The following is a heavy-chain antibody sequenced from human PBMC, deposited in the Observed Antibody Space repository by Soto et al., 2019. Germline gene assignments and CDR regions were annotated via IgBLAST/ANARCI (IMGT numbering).Heavy chain of an antibody. CDR2: IYPGDSDT. CDR3: ARGYSSSWYDYYYYGMDV. J-gene: IGHJ6*02. D-gene: IGHD6-13*01. CDR1: GYSFTSYW. Sequence: GESLKISCKGSGYSFTSYWIGWVRQMPGKGLEWMGTIYPGDSDTEYSPSFQGQVTISADKSISTAYLQWSSLKASDTAMYYCARGYSSSWYDYYYYGMDVWGQGTTVTVSS. V-gene: IGHV5-51*01.